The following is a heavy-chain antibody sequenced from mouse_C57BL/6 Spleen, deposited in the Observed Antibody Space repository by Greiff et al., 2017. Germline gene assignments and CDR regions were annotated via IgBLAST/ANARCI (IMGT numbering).Heavy chain of an antibody. CDR1: GYTFTDHT. J-gene: IGHJ4*01. V-gene: IGHV1-78*01. D-gene: IGHD4-1*01. Sequence: QVQLQQSDAELVKPGASVKISCKVSGYTFTDHTIHWMKQRPEQGLEWIGYIYPRDGSTKYNEKFKGKATLTADKSSSTAYMQLNSLTSEDSAVYFCARGRVQKNWDDAMDYWGQGTSVTVSS. CDR2: IYPRDGST. CDR3: ARGRVQKNWDDAMDY.